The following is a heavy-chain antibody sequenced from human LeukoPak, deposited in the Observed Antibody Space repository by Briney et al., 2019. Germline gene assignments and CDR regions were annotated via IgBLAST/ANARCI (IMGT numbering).Heavy chain of an antibody. D-gene: IGHD3-3*01. Sequence: GGSLRLSCAASGFTFSSYAKHWVRQAPGKGLEWVAVISYDGSNKYYADSVKGRFTISRDNSKNTLYLQMNSLRAEDTAVYYCARVPLRFLEQGALDYWGQGTLVTVSS. CDR3: ARVPLRFLEQGALDY. V-gene: IGHV3-30-3*01. CDR2: ISYDGSNK. CDR1: GFTFSSYA. J-gene: IGHJ4*02.